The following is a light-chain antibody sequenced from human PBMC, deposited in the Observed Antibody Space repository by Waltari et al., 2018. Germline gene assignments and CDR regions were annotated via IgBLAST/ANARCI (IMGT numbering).Light chain of an antibody. V-gene: IGKV1-5*03. CDR1: QSVSSW. Sequence: RVTVTCRASQSVSSWLAWYQQKPGKAPKLLIYDASSLESGVPSRFSGSASGTEFTLTITSLQPDDSATYYCQQYSTYGTFGQGTKVEIK. J-gene: IGKJ1*01. CDR3: QQYSTYGT. CDR2: DAS.